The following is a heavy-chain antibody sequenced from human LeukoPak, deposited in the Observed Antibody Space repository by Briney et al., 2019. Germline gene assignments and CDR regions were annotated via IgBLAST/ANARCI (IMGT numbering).Heavy chain of an antibody. CDR3: ARAVTTVTTYYYYYYMDV. J-gene: IGHJ6*03. CDR2: IYYSGST. CDR1: GGSISSSSYY. V-gene: IGHV4-39*07. D-gene: IGHD4-17*01. Sequence: PSETLSLTCTVSGGSISSSSYYWGWIRQPPGKGLEWIGSIYYSGSTYYNPSLKSRVTISVDTSKNQFSLKLSSVTAADTAVYYCARAVTTVTTYYYYYYMDVWGKGTTVTVSS.